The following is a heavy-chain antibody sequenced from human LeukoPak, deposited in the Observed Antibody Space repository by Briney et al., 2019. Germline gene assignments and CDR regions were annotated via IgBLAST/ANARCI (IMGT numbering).Heavy chain of an antibody. D-gene: IGHD1-1*01. J-gene: IGHJ3*02. CDR1: GRSFSGYY. CDR2: INHSGST. Sequence: SETLSLTCAVYGRSFSGYYWSWICQPPGKGLEWIGEINHSGSTNYNPSLKSRVTISVDTSKNQFSLKLSSVTAADTAVYYCARGRYNWKNRAFDIWGQGTMVTVSS. CDR3: ARGRYNWKNRAFDI. V-gene: IGHV4-34*01.